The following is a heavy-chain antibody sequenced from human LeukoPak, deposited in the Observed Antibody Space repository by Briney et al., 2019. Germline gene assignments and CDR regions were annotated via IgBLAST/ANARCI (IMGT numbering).Heavy chain of an antibody. CDR1: GFTFSTYG. D-gene: IGHD6-13*01. V-gene: IGHV3-30*18. Sequence: GRSLGLSCAASGFTFSTYGMHWVRQAPGKGLEWVAVISYDGSNKYYADSVKGRFTISRDNSKNTLYLQMNSLRAEDTAVYYCAKSGTRSSWSPRVKTYLDYWGQGTLVTVSS. J-gene: IGHJ4*02. CDR2: ISYDGSNK. CDR3: AKSGTRSSWSPRVKTYLDY.